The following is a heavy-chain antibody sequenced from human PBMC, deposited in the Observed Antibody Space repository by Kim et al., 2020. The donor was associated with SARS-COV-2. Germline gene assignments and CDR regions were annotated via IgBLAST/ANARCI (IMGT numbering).Heavy chain of an antibody. J-gene: IGHJ4*02. V-gene: IGHV4-30-2*05. CDR2: GRT. Sequence: GRTYSNPSLQSRVTISVETSKNQFSLKLRSVTASATAVYYCARDHDGRFDYWGQGTLVTVSS. CDR3: ARDHDGRFDY. D-gene: IGHD1-1*01.